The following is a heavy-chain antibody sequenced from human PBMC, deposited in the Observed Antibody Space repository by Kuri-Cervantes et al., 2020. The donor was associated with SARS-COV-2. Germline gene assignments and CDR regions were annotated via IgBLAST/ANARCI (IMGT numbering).Heavy chain of an antibody. D-gene: IGHD3-3*01. CDR2: FDPEDGET. CDR3: AKDIFGYYDFWSGYYRFSGFDY. CDR1: GYTLTELS. V-gene: IGHV1-24*01. J-gene: IGHJ4*02. Sequence: ASVKVSCKVSGYTLTELSMHWVRQAPGKGLEWMGGFDPEDGETIYAQKFQGRVTMTEDTSTDTAYMELSSLRSEDTALYYCAKDIFGYYDFWSGYYRFSGFDYWGQGTLVTVSS.